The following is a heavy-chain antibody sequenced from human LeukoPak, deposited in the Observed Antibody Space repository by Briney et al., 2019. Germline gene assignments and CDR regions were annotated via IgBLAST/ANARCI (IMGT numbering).Heavy chain of an antibody. V-gene: IGHV4-61*02. CDR3: ARDRDDILTGYRYNWFDP. J-gene: IGHJ5*02. CDR2: IYTSGST. Sequence: SETLSLTCTVSGGSISSGSYYWSWIRQPAGKGLEWIGRIYTSGSTNYNPSLKSRVTISVDTSKNQFSLKLSSVTAADTAVYYCARDRDDILTGYRYNWFDPWGQGTLVTVSS. CDR1: GGSISSGSYY. D-gene: IGHD3-9*01.